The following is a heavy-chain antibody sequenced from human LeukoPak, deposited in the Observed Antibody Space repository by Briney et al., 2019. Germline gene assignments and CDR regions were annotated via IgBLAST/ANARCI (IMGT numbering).Heavy chain of an antibody. Sequence: ASVRVSCKASGYTFTGSYMHWVRQAPGQGFECIGWISPASGATKYAQNFQGRVTLTTDTSITTAYMELSSLTSDDTASYYCANEHGGWGQGTPVTVSS. D-gene: IGHD3-16*01. CDR1: GYTFTGSY. CDR2: ISPASGAT. CDR3: ANEHGG. V-gene: IGHV1-2*02. J-gene: IGHJ4*02.